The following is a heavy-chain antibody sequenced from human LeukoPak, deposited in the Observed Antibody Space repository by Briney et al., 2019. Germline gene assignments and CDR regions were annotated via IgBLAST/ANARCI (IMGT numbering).Heavy chain of an antibody. CDR1: GYTFTSYG. Sequence: GASVKVSCKASGYTFTSYGISWVRQAPGQGLEWMGWISAYNGNTNYAQKLQGRVTMTTDTSTSSAYMELRSLRSDDTAVYYCARDFLGITIFGVVTDNWFDPWGQGTLVTVSS. J-gene: IGHJ5*02. V-gene: IGHV1-18*01. D-gene: IGHD3-3*01. CDR2: ISAYNGNT. CDR3: ARDFLGITIFGVVTDNWFDP.